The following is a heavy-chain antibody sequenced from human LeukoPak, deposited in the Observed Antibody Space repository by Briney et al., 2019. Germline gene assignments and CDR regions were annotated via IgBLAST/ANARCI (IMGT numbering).Heavy chain of an antibody. CDR1: GYTFTSYG. J-gene: IGHJ4*02. V-gene: IGHV1-18*01. CDR2: ISAYNGNT. Sequence: ASVKVSCKASGYTFTSYGISWVRQAPGQGLEWMGWISAYNGNTNYAQKLQGRVTMTTDTSTSTAYMELRSLRSDDTAVYYCARLFGGGSYYLNYFDSCGQGTLVTVSS. D-gene: IGHD1-26*01. CDR3: ARLFGGGSYYLNYFDS.